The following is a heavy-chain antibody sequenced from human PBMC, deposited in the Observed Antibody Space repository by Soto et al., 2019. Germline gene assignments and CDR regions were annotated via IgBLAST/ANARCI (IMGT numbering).Heavy chain of an antibody. CDR2: IWYDGSNK. Sequence: PGGSLRLSCAASGFTFSSYGMHWFRQAPGKGLEWVAVIWYDGSNKYYADSVKGRFTISRDNSKNTLYLQMNSLRAEDTAVYYCARADYGSGSYYYYYYYMDVWGKGTTVTVS. CDR1: GFTFSSYG. J-gene: IGHJ6*03. D-gene: IGHD3-10*01. V-gene: IGHV3-33*01. CDR3: ARADYGSGSYYYYYYYMDV.